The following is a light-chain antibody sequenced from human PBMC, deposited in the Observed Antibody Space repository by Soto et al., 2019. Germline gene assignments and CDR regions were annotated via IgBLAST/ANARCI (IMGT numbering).Light chain of an antibody. Sequence: IQMTQSPSSLSASVGDRVTITCRASQGISSNLAWYQQKPGKAPKLLINAASSLQSGVPSRFSGSGSGTEFTLTISALQPEDFATYFCQQSYITPRTFGQGTKVDIK. V-gene: IGKV1-39*01. CDR1: QGISSN. J-gene: IGKJ1*01. CDR3: QQSYITPRT. CDR2: AAS.